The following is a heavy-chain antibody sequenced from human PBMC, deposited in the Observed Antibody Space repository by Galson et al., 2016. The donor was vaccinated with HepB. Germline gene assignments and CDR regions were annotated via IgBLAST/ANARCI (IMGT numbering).Heavy chain of an antibody. V-gene: IGHV3-30*18. Sequence: SLRLSCAASGFTFSSYGFHWIRQAPGKGLEGVASISYDGDKEHYADSVKGRFTISRDDSNNTLYLQMKTLRPDDTAICYCAKGRWLEDWFDPWGQGTRFIVSS. CDR2: ISYDGDKE. CDR3: AKGRWLEDWFDP. CDR1: GFTFSSYG. J-gene: IGHJ5*02. D-gene: IGHD5-24*01.